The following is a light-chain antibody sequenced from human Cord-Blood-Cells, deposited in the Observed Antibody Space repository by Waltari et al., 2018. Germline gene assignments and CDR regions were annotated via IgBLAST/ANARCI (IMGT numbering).Light chain of an antibody. CDR1: QSLLHSNGYNY. J-gene: IGKJ2*03. CDR3: MQALQTPYS. Sequence: DIGLTQSQLSLPVTPGEPASIVCRSSQSLLHSNGYNYLDWYLQKPGQSPQLLIYLGSNRASGVPDRFSGSGSGTDFTLKISRVEAEYVGVYYGMQALQTPYSFGQGTKLEIK. CDR2: LGS. V-gene: IGKV2-28*01.